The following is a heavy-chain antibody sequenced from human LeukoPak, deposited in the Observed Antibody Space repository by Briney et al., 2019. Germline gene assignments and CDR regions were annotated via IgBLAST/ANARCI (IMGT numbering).Heavy chain of an antibody. J-gene: IGHJ4*02. Sequence: SETLSLTCTVSGGSISSYYWSWIRQPPGKGLEWIGYIYYSGSTNYNPSLKSRVTISVDTSKNQFSLKLSSVTAADTALYYCARSRGHFDYWGQGTLVTVSS. CDR2: IYYSGST. CDR1: GGSISSYY. V-gene: IGHV4-59*01. D-gene: IGHD6-19*01. CDR3: ARSRGHFDY.